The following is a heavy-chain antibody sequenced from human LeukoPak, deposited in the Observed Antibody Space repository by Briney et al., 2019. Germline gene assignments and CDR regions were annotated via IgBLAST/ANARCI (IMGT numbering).Heavy chain of an antibody. Sequence: GGSLRLSCAASGFTFNSYGMHWLRQAPGKGLEWVALIPYDGTNKDYADSVKGRFTISRDNSKNTLYLQMNSLRAEDTAVYYCAKDLTTTVTTAIDCWGQGTLVTVSS. V-gene: IGHV3-30*02. CDR1: GFTFNSYG. D-gene: IGHD4-17*01. CDR2: IPYDGTNK. CDR3: AKDLTTTVTTAIDC. J-gene: IGHJ4*02.